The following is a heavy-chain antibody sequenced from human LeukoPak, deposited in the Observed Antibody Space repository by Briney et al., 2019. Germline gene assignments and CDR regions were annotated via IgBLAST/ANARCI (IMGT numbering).Heavy chain of an antibody. D-gene: IGHD3-3*01. V-gene: IGHV3-23*01. CDR3: AKDNIFLSGYYTGSTDYYYMDV. Sequence: PGGSLRLSCAASGFTFSSYAMSWVRQAPGKGLEWVSAISGSGGSTYYADSVKGRFTISRDNSKNTLYLQMNSLRAEDMAVYYCAKDNIFLSGYYTGSTDYYYMDVWGKGTTVTVSS. CDR2: ISGSGGST. J-gene: IGHJ6*03. CDR1: GFTFSSYA.